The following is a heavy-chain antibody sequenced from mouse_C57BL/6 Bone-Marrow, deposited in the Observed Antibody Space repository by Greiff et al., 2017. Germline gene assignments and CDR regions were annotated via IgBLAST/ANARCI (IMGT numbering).Heavy chain of an antibody. J-gene: IGHJ1*03. V-gene: IGHV1-54*01. CDR3: ARKGDFDV. CDR2: INPGSGGT. CDR1: GYAFTNYL. Sequence: QVQLQQSGAELVRPGTSVKVSCKASGYAFTNYLIEWVKQRPGQGLEWIGVINPGSGGTNYNEKFKGTAPLTADKSSSTAYMQLSSLTSEDSAVYICARKGDFDVWGTGTTVTVSS.